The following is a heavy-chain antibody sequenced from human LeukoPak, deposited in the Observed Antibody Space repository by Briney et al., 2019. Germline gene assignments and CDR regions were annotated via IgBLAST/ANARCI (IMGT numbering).Heavy chain of an antibody. J-gene: IGHJ4*02. CDR3: ATGRERDGYNEFDY. Sequence: GGSLRLSCAASGFTFSSYSMNWVRQAPGKGLEWVSSISSSSSYIYYADSVKGRFTISRDNAKNSLYLQMNSLRAEDTAVYYCATGRERDGYNEFDYWGQGTLVTVSS. D-gene: IGHD5-24*01. CDR2: ISSSSSYI. CDR1: GFTFSSYS. V-gene: IGHV3-21*01.